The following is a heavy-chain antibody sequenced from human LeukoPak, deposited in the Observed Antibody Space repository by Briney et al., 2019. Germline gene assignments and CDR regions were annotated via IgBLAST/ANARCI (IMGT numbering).Heavy chain of an antibody. J-gene: IGHJ5*02. V-gene: IGHV3-30*02. CDR3: ASTVLGRADWLDP. D-gene: IGHD7-27*01. CDR1: GFTFSSYG. CDR2: IRCDGDKK. Sequence: PGGSLRLSCAASGFTFSSYGMHWVRQAPGKGLEWVAFIRCDGDKKHYVDSVKGRFTISRDNSGNSLYLQMNSLRVEDTAVYFCASTVLGRADWLDPWGQGTLVTVSS.